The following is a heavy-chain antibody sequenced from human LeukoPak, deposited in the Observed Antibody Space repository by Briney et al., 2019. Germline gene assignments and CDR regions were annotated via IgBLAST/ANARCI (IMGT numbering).Heavy chain of an antibody. CDR1: AGSISNSYYY. CDR3: ASQPTTEIGVDS. V-gene: IGHV4-39*01. Sequence: SETLSLTCTVSAGSISNSYYYWGWIRQPPGKGLEWIGSINYSGNTYYNPSLKSRVIISVDTSRNQFSLRVSSVTAADTAVYFCASQPTTEIGVDSWGQGTLVTASS. CDR2: INYSGNT. D-gene: IGHD4-11*01. J-gene: IGHJ4*02.